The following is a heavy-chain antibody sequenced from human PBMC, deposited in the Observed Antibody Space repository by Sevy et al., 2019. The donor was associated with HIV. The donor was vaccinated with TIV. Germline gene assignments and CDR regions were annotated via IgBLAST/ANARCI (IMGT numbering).Heavy chain of an antibody. CDR1: GFTFSSSA. Sequence: GGSLRLSCAASGFTFSSSAMSWVRQAPGKGLEWVSAISGSGGSTYYSDSVKARFTISRDNSKNTLYLQMNSLRAEDTAIYCCAKPFGGVVPAPPDYWGQGTLVTVSS. CDR3: AKPFGGVVPAPPDY. D-gene: IGHD2-2*01. J-gene: IGHJ4*02. CDR2: ISGSGGST. V-gene: IGHV3-23*01.